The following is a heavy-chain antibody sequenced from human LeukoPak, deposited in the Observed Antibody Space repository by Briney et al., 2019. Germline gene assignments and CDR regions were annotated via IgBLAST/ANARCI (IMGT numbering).Heavy chain of an antibody. CDR3: ARLDVVTPYNGMDV. D-gene: IGHD3-22*01. V-gene: IGHV1-18*01. Sequence: GASVKVSCKASGYTFTSYGISWVRQAPGQGLEWMGWISAYNGNTNYAQKLQGRVPMTTDTSTSTAYMELRSLRSDDTAVYYCARLDVVTPYNGMDVWGQGTTVTVSS. J-gene: IGHJ6*02. CDR1: GYTFTSYG. CDR2: ISAYNGNT.